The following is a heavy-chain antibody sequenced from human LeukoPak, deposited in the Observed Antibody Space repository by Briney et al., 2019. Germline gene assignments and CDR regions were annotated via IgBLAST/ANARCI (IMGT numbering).Heavy chain of an antibody. CDR2: ISAYNGNT. V-gene: IGHV1-18*01. Sequence: ASVKVSCKASGYTFTSNGISWVRQAPGQGLEWTGWISAYNGNTNYAQKLQGRVTMTTDTSTSTAYMELRSLRSDDTAVYYCARDQGGATINYYYGMDVWGQGTTVTVSS. CDR3: ARDQGGATINYYYGMDV. J-gene: IGHJ6*02. D-gene: IGHD1-26*01. CDR1: GYTFTSNG.